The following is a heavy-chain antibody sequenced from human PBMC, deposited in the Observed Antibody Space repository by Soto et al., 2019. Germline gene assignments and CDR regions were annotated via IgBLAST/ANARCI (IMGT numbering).Heavy chain of an antibody. V-gene: IGHV1-2*02. CDR2: INPNSGGT. CDR3: ASAAVTGTAGLDF. J-gene: IGHJ4*02. Sequence: QVLRLQSGAEVKKPGASVKVSCKASGYTFSGFYMHWVRQAPGQGLQWMGGINPNSGGTKSAEKFQGRVTMTRDTSISTAYMELSRLTSDDTAVYYCASAAVTGTAGLDFWGQGTQVTVSS. CDR1: GYTFSGFY. D-gene: IGHD6-19*01.